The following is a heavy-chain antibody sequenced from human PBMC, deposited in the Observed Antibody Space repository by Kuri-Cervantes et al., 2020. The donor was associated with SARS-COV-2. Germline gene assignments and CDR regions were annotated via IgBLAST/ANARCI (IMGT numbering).Heavy chain of an antibody. CDR3: ARAFNWAMYYFGY. CDR1: GGSISSGDYY. CDR2: IYYSGST. V-gene: IGHV4-30-4*08. Sequence: SETLSLTCTVSGGSISSGDYYWSWIRQPPGKGLEWIGYIYYSGSTYYNPSLKSRVTISVDTSKNQFSLKLSSVTAADTAVYYCARAFNWAMYYFGYWGQGTLVTVSS. J-gene: IGHJ4*02. D-gene: IGHD7-27*01.